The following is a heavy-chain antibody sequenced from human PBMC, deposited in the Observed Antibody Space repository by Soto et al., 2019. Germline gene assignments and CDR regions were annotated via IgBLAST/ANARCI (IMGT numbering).Heavy chain of an antibody. Sequence: GESLKISCKGSGYSFTSYWIGWVHQMPGKGLEWMGIIYPGDSDTRYSPSFQGQVTISADKSISTAYLQWSSLKASDTAMYYCARNSRDITMVRGVIITATYYYYGMDVWGQGTTVTVSS. V-gene: IGHV5-51*07. CDR3: ARNSRDITMVRGVIITATYYYYGMDV. CDR2: IYPGDSDT. D-gene: IGHD3-10*01. J-gene: IGHJ6*02. CDR1: GYSFTSYW.